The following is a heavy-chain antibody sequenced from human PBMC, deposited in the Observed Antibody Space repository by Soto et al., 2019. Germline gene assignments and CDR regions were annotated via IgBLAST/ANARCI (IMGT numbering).Heavy chain of an antibody. D-gene: IGHD3-10*01. J-gene: IGHJ4*02. V-gene: IGHV4-39*01. CDR2: IYYSGST. Sequence: PSETLSLTCTVSGGSISSSSYYWGWIRQPPGKGLEWIGSIYYSGSTYYNPSLKSRVTISVDTSKNQFSLKLSSVTAADTAVYYCARQSYYYGSGQYWGQGTLVTVSS. CDR1: GGSISSSSYY. CDR3: ARQSYYYGSGQY.